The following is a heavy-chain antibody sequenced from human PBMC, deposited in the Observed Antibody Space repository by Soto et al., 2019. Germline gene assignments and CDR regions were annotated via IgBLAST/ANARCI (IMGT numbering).Heavy chain of an antibody. Sequence: PGGAPGLPCAASGFPFSTYALSWVRQAPGEGVEWGSTIVSSGAGTYYPDSMKGRFTISRDNSKNTLYLQMNSLRAEDTAVYYCARDPSTTPSIAASGRPPYYFDYWGQGTLVTVSS. CDR2: IVSSGAGT. V-gene: IGHV3-23*01. CDR1: GFPFSTYA. CDR3: ARDPSTTPSIAASGRPPYYFDY. D-gene: IGHD6-13*01. J-gene: IGHJ4*02.